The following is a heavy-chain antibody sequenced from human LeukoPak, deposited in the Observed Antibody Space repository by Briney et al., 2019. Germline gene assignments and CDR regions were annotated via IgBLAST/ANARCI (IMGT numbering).Heavy chain of an antibody. D-gene: IGHD2-15*01. J-gene: IGHJ3*02. CDR3: ARHGGESMVAAVLHAFDI. CDR1: GGSISNSSYY. CDR2: MYYSGST. Sequence: SETLSLTCTVSGGSISNSSYYWGWIRQPPGKGLEWIGSMYYSGSTYYNPSLKSRATISVDTSKNQFSLKLSSVTAADTAVYSCARHGGESMVAAVLHAFDIWGQGTMVTVSS. V-gene: IGHV4-39*01.